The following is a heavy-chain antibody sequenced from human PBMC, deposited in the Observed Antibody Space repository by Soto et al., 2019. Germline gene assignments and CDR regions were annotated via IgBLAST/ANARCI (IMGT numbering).Heavy chain of an antibody. CDR3: ARGNSSSSVSFIDF. CDR1: GFTFSIYE. V-gene: IGHV3-48*03. Sequence: VQLVESGGGLAQPGGSLRLSCSVSGFTFSIYEMNWVRQAPGKGLEWVSYIDHSGTAKYYAESVRGRFTVSRDNPKNSLYLQLNSLRGEDTAVYYCARGNSSSSVSFIDFWGQGTQVLVSS. J-gene: IGHJ4*02. CDR2: IDHSGTAK. D-gene: IGHD6-6*01.